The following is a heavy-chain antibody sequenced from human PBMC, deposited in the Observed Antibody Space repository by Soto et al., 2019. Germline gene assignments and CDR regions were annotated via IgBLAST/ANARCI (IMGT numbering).Heavy chain of an antibody. D-gene: IGHD3-9*01. V-gene: IGHV4-30-4*01. CDR3: ARVDYDILTGYSPFDY. CDR2: IYYSGST. CDR1: GGSISNGDYY. J-gene: IGHJ4*02. Sequence: SETLSLTCTVSGGSISNGDYYWSWIRQPPGKGLEWIGYIYYSGSTYYNPSLKGRVTISVDTSKNQFSLKLSSVTAADTAVYYCARVDYDILTGYSPFDYWGQGTLVTVSS.